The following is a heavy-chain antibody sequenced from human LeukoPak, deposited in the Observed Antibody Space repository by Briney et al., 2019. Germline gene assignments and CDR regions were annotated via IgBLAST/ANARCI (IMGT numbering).Heavy chain of an antibody. CDR3: ARRYRGYCSSTSCYKFWFDP. J-gene: IGHJ5*02. Sequence: SETLSLTCAAYGGSFSGYYWSWIRQPPGKGLEWIGEINHSGGTNYNPSLKSRVTISVDTSKNQFSLKLSSVTAADTAVYYCARRYRGYCSSTSCYKFWFDPWGQGTLVTVSS. V-gene: IGHV4-34*01. CDR1: GGSFSGYY. D-gene: IGHD2-2*02. CDR2: INHSGGT.